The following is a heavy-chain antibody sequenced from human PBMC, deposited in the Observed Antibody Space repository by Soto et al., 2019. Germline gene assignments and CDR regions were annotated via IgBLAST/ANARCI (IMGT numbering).Heavy chain of an antibody. CDR3: ARATPYYDFWSGYYTPYYYYMDV. CDR2: ISAYNGNT. J-gene: IGHJ6*03. Sequence: QVQLMQSGAEVKKPGASVKVSCKASGYTFTSYGISWVRQAPGQGLEWMGWISAYNGNTNYAQKLQGRVTMTTDTSTSTAFMELRSLRSDDTAVYYCARATPYYDFWSGYYTPYYYYMDVWGKGTTVTVSS. V-gene: IGHV1-18*01. CDR1: GYTFTSYG. D-gene: IGHD3-3*01.